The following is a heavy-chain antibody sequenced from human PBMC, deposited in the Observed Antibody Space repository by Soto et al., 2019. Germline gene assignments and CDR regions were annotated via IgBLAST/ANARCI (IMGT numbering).Heavy chain of an antibody. CDR1: GYTFSSYA. CDR2: ISGSGDST. V-gene: IGHV3-23*01. J-gene: IGHJ4*02. CDR3: ARRGSGSYYDY. Sequence: EVQLLESGGGLVQPGGSQRLSCAASGYTFSSYAMRWVRQAPGKGLEWVSAISGSGDSTYYADSVKGRFTISRDNSKNTLYLQMNSLRAEDTAVYYCARRGSGSYYDYWGQGTLVTVSS. D-gene: IGHD1-26*01.